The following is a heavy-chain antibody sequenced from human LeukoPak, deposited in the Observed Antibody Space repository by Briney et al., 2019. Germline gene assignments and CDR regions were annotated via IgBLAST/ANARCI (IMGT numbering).Heavy chain of an antibody. V-gene: IGHV5-51*01. J-gene: IGHJ4*02. CDR3: GTNWEFDY. CDR1: GYSFTNYW. CDR2: IYPGDSDT. Sequence: GESLKISCKGSGYSFTNYWIGWVRQMPGKGLEWIGIIYPGDSDTRYSPSFQGQVTISADKSISTAYLQWSSLKASDTAMYCCGTNWEFDYWGQGTLVTVSS. D-gene: IGHD1-1*01.